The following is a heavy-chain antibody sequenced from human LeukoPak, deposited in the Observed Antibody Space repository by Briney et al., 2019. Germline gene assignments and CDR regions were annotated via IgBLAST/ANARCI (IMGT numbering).Heavy chain of an antibody. D-gene: IGHD6-6*01. V-gene: IGHV3-30-3*01. J-gene: IGHJ6*02. CDR3: ARARIAALPTTLMDA. Sequence: PGGSLRLSCAASGFTFSSYAMHWIRQAPGKGLEWVAVISSDGSTKYYEDSMRGRFTISRDNSNNTLYLQMNRAEDTAVCYCARARIAALPTTLMDAWGQGTTVTVSS. CDR1: GFTFSSYA. CDR2: ISSDGSTK.